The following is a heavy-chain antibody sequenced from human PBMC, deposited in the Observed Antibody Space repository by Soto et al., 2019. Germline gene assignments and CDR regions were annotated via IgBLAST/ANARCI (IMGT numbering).Heavy chain of an antibody. Sequence: SQTLSLTCAISGDSVSSNSAAWNWIRQSPSRGLEWLGRTYYRSKWYNDYAVSVKSRITINPDTSKNQFSLQLNSVTPEDTAVYYCARVLVVPAAMLKSGNYYGMDVWGQGTTVT. CDR2: TYYRSKWYN. V-gene: IGHV6-1*01. D-gene: IGHD2-2*01. CDR1: GDSVSSNSAA. J-gene: IGHJ6*02. CDR3: ARVLVVPAAMLKSGNYYGMDV.